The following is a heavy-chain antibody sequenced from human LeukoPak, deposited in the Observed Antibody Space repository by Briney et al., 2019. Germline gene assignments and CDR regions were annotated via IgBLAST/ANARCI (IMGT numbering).Heavy chain of an antibody. V-gene: IGHV3-48*02. CDR3: ARAQYYDSSGYYYEDYFQH. D-gene: IGHD3-22*01. Sequence: GGSLRLSCAASGFTSSSYALNWVRQAPGKGLEWISYISSSTSTIYYADSVKGRFTISRDNAKNSLYLQMNSLRDEDTAVYYCARAQYYDSSGYYYEDYFQHWGQGTLVTVSS. CDR2: ISSSTSTI. J-gene: IGHJ1*01. CDR1: GFTSSSYA.